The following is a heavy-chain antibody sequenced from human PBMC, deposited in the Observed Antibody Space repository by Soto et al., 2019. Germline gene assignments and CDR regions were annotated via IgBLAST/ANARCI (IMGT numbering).Heavy chain of an antibody. Sequence: PGGSLRLSCAASGFTVSSNYMSWVRQAPGKGLEWVSVIYSGGSTYYADSVKGRFTISRDNSKNTLYLQMNSLRAEDTAVYYCARTRTDYGDYETHFDYWGQGTLVNVSS. CDR2: IYSGGST. J-gene: IGHJ4*02. V-gene: IGHV3-53*01. D-gene: IGHD4-17*01. CDR1: GFTVSSNY. CDR3: ARTRTDYGDYETHFDY.